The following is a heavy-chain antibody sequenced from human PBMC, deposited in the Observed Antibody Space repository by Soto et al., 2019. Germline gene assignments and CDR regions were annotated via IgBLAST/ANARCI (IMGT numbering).Heavy chain of an antibody. CDR1: GFTFSSYI. CDR2: ISSDGSNS. Sequence: QVQLVESGGGVVQPGGSLRLSCAASGFTFSSYIMHWVRQAPGKGLEWVAAISSDGSNSGSLDSVRGRFSISRDNSDNTLYLQMTSLSPEDSAVYFCARDRIQLWFCVGAFDVWGLGTMVTVSS. J-gene: IGHJ3*01. V-gene: IGHV3-30-3*01. CDR3: ARDRIQLWFCVGAFDV. D-gene: IGHD5-18*01.